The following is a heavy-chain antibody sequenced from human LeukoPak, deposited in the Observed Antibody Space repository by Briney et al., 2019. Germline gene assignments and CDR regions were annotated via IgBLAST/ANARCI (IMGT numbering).Heavy chain of an antibody. CDR1: GFSISNYH. CDR2: IYYRGST. CDR3: ARGFYDRSVIRFDP. J-gene: IGHJ5*02. D-gene: IGHD3-22*01. Sequence: SVTLSLTCTVYGFSISNYHWSWLRQPPGKGLEWIGYIYYRGSTNYNPSLKRRVTMSVDTSQNQFSLKLNSVTAADTAVYYCARGFYDRSVIRFDPWGQGTLVTVSS. V-gene: IGHV4-59*01.